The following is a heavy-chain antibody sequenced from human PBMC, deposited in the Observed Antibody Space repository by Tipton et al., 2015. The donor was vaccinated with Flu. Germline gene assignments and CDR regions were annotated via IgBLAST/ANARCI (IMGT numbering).Heavy chain of an antibody. Sequence: QLVQSGAEVTKPGKSLKISSRASGYILSSDYIGWVRQMPGKGLEWMGIIYPGESRATYSPSFEGQVTFSVDKSINTAYLYWSSLKASDTAMYYCVRPYISYGIPAAVFCELWGQGTLVTVSS. D-gene: IGHD2-2*01. CDR1: GYILSSDY. CDR2: IYPGESRA. CDR3: VRPYISYGIPAAVFCEL. J-gene: IGHJ1*01. V-gene: IGHV5-51*03.